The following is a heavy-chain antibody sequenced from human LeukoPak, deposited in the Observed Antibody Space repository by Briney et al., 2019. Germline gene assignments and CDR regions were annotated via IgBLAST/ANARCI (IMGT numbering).Heavy chain of an antibody. CDR3: AKDLMRDRWFGES. Sequence: PGGSLRLSCAASGFTFSSYSMNWVRQAPGKGLEWVSYISSSSSTIYYADSVKGRFTISRDNAKDSLYLQMNSLRVEDTAVYYCAKDLMRDRWFGESWGQGTLVTVSS. D-gene: IGHD3-10*01. V-gene: IGHV3-48*01. CDR1: GFTFSSYS. J-gene: IGHJ5*02. CDR2: ISSSSSTI.